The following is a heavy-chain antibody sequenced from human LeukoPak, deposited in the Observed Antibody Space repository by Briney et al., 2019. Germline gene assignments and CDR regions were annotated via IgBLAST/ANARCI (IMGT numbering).Heavy chain of an antibody. J-gene: IGHJ4*02. V-gene: IGHV3-23*01. D-gene: IGHD3-22*01. Sequence: GGSLRLSCAVSGITLSDYGMSWVRQAPGKGLEWVAGISGSAGGTYYADSVKGRFTISRDNAKNTLYLQLNNLRAEDTAVYFCAKRGVVIRVILVGFHKEAYYFDSWGQGALVTVSS. CDR2: ISGSAGGT. CDR1: GITLSDYG. CDR3: AKRGVVIRVILVGFHKEAYYFDS.